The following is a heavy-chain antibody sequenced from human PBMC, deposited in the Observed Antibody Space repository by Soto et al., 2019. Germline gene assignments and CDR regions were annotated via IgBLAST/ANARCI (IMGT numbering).Heavy chain of an antibody. CDR1: GGSVSSGDYY. CDR3: ARDRPRTIYKSDYYYSGLDV. V-gene: IGHV4-61*08. J-gene: IGHJ6*02. CDR2: IYFNGST. D-gene: IGHD3-10*01. Sequence: SETLSLTCTVSGGSVSSGDYYWSWIRQPPGKGLEWLGFIYFNGSTNYNPSLKSRVTISSDTSKNQFSLRLTSMTAADTAVYFCARDRPRTIYKSDYYYSGLDVWGQGTTVTVSS.